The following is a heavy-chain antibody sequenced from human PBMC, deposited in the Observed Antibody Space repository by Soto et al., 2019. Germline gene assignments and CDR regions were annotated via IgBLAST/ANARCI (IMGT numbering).Heavy chain of an antibody. CDR1: GFNFSSYA. J-gene: IGHJ4*02. CDR2: ISSNGGST. CDR3: ASGYSYGFPLSY. Sequence: PWGSLRLPCSASGFNFSSYAMHWVRQAPGKGLEYVSAISSNGGSTYYANSVKGRFTISRDNSKNTLYLQMGSLRAEDMAVYYCASGYSYGFPLSYWGQGTLVTVSS. V-gene: IGHV3-64*01. D-gene: IGHD5-18*01.